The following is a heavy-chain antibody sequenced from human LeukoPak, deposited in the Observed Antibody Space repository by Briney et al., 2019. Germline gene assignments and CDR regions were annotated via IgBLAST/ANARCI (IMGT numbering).Heavy chain of an antibody. CDR2: SIHSRGT. CDR3: ARGSGFLDY. J-gene: IGHJ4*02. Sequence: SETLSLTCAVYGGSLSDNYRTWIRQPPGKGLQWTGESIHSRGTNYNPSLKSRVTMSVDTSKNQFSLTLISVTAADTAVYYCARGSGFLDYWGQGTLVTVSS. CDR1: GGSLSDNY. D-gene: IGHD3-22*01. V-gene: IGHV4-34*01.